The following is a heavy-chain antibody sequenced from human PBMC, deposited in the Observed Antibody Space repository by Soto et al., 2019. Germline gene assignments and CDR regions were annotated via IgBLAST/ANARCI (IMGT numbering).Heavy chain of an antibody. CDR2: IIPIFGTA. V-gene: IGHV1-69*01. Sequence: QVQLVQSGAEVKKPGSSVKVSCKASGGTFSSYAISWVRQAPGQGLEWMGGIIPIFGTANYAQKFRGRVTIPADESTSTAYMELGSLRSEDTAVYYCASRTEDIVVVVAATPPYYYYYGMDVWGQGTTVTVSS. CDR3: ASRTEDIVVVVAATPPYYYYYGMDV. J-gene: IGHJ6*02. D-gene: IGHD2-15*01. CDR1: GGTFSSYA.